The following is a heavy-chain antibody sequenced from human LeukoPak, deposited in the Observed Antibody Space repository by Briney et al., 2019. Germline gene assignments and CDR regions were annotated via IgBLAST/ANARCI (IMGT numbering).Heavy chain of an antibody. CDR1: GGTFSSYA. CDR2: IIPILGIA. Sequence: SVKVSCKASGGTFSSYAISWVRQAPGQGLEWMGRIIPILGIANYAQKFQGRVTITADKSTSTAYMELSSLRSEDTAVYYCARDGAKAAAGTFDYWGQGTLVTVSS. V-gene: IGHV1-69*04. CDR3: ARDGAKAAAGTFDY. J-gene: IGHJ4*02. D-gene: IGHD6-13*01.